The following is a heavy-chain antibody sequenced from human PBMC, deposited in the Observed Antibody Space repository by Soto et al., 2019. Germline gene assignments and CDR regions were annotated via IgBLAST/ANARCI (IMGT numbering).Heavy chain of an antibody. Sequence: SGTLSLTCAVYGGSFSGYYWSWIRQPPGKGLEWIGEINHSGSTNYNPSLKSRVTISVDTSKNQFSLKLSSVTAADTAVYYCARGGRGSSVPYYYYYYGMDVWGQGTTVTVSS. D-gene: IGHD6-6*01. V-gene: IGHV4-34*01. CDR3: ARGGRGSSVPYYYYYYGMDV. CDR2: INHSGST. CDR1: GGSFSGYY. J-gene: IGHJ6*02.